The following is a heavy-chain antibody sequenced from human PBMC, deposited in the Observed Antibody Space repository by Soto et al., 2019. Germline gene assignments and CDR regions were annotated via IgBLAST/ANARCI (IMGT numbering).Heavy chain of an antibody. J-gene: IGHJ3*02. Sequence: QLQLQESGPGLVKPSETLSLTCTVSGGSISSSSYYWGWIRQPPGKGLEWIGSIYYSGSTYYNPSLKGRVTISVDTSKNQFSLKLSSVTAADTAVYYCARHLSVLYYYGSGRQKNDAFDIWGQGTMVTVSS. CDR3: ARHLSVLYYYGSGRQKNDAFDI. D-gene: IGHD3-10*01. CDR2: IYYSGST. CDR1: GGSISSSSYY. V-gene: IGHV4-39*01.